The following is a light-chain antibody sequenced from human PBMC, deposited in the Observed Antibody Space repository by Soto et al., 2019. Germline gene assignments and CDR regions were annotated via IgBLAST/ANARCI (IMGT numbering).Light chain of an antibody. V-gene: IGKV3-15*01. Sequence: EIVMTQSPATLSVSPGERATLSCRASQSVSSNLAWYQQKPRQAPMLLIYGASTRATGIPARFSGSGSGTEFTLTISSLQSEDFAVYSCQQYNNWPHTFGQGTKLEIK. CDR2: GAS. J-gene: IGKJ2*01. CDR1: QSVSSN. CDR3: QQYNNWPHT.